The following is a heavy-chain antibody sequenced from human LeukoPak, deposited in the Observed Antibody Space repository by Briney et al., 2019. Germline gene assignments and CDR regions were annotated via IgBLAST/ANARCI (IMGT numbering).Heavy chain of an antibody. V-gene: IGHV1-69*05. CDR3: AREGLGVLSRGGASPFDY. Sequence: SVKVSCKASGGTFSSYAISWVRQAPGQGLEWMGGIIPIFGTANYAQKFQGRVTITTDESTSTAYMELSSLRSEDTAVYYCAREGLGVLSRGGASPFDYWGQGTLVTVSS. CDR1: GGTFSSYA. J-gene: IGHJ4*02. D-gene: IGHD3-10*01. CDR2: IIPIFGTA.